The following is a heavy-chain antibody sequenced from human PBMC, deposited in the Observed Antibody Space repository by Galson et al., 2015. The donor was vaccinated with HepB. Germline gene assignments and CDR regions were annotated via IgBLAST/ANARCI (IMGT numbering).Heavy chain of an antibody. V-gene: IGHV7-4-1*02. CDR3: ARDLGLGRSGWYIDYFDY. Sequence: SVKVSCKASGYTLTSYAMNWVRQAPGQGLEWMGWINTNTGNPTYAQGLTGRFVFSWDTSVSTACLQISSLKAEDTAVYYCARDLGLGRSGWYIDYFDYWGQGTLVTVSS. CDR2: INTNTGNP. J-gene: IGHJ4*02. D-gene: IGHD6-19*01. CDR1: GYTLTSYA.